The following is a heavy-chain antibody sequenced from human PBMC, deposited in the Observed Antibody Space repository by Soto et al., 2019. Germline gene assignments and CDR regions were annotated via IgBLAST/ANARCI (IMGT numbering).Heavy chain of an antibody. CDR2: IYPGDSDT. V-gene: IGHV5-51*01. J-gene: IGHJ5*02. D-gene: IGHD3-3*01. CDR1: GYSFTSYW. CDR3: AGVWWDYDFWSGYYSWFDP. Sequence: GESLKISCKGSGYSFTSYWIGWVRQMPGKGLEWMGIIYPGDSDTRYSPSFQGQVTISADKSISTAYLQWSSLKASDTAMYYWAGVWWDYDFWSGYYSWFDPWGQGTLVTVSS.